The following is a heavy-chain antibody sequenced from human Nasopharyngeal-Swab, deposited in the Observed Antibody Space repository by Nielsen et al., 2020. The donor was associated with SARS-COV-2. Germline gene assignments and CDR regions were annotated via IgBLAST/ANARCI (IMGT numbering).Heavy chain of an antibody. J-gene: IGHJ5*02. D-gene: IGHD2-15*01. V-gene: IGHV4-34*01. CDR2: INHSGST. Sequence: WIRQPPGKGPEWIGEINHSGSTNYNPSLKSRVTISVDTSKNQFSLKLSSVTAADTAVYYCARRDPVVVVAALGIRLYDSTKFDPWGQGTLVTVSS. CDR3: ARRDPVVVVAALGIRLYDSTKFDP.